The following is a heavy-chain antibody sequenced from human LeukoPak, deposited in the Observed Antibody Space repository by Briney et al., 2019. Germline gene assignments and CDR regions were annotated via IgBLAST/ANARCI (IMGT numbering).Heavy chain of an antibody. CDR2: IDSSGTYT. CDR3: AKISTVTENFDH. Sequence: GGSLRLSCAASGFAFGNYAMGWVRQAPGKGLEWVSSIDSSGTYTPSAESVKGRFTISGDNSENTMYLQLNSLRAEDTAVYSCAKISTVTENFDHWGQGTLVTVSS. D-gene: IGHD4-17*01. CDR1: GFAFGNYA. J-gene: IGHJ4*02. V-gene: IGHV3-23*05.